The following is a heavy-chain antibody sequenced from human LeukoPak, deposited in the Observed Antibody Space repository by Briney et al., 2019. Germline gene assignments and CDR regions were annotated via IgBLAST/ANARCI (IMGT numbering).Heavy chain of an antibody. CDR1: GGSIRSGNYY. V-gene: IGHV4-61*02. CDR2: IHTSGST. CDR3: VRTYSIGWSTGILDT. Sequence: PSETLSLTCTVSGGSIRSGNYYWNWIRQPAGKGLEWIGRIHTSGSTDYNPSLKSRVTISLDTSENQFSLELKSVTAADTAMYYCVRTYSIGWSTGILDTWGQGTMVTVSS. J-gene: IGHJ3*02. D-gene: IGHD6-19*01.